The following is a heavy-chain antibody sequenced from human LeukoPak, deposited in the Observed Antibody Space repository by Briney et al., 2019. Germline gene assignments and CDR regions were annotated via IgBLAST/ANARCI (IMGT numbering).Heavy chain of an antibody. CDR3: AREGESPYGY. V-gene: IGHV1-69*04. Sequence: SVKVSCKASGGTFSSYAISWVRQAPGQGLEWTGRIIPILGIANYAQKFQGRVTITADKSTSTAYMELSSLRSEDTAVYYCAREGESPYGYWGQGTLVTVSS. D-gene: IGHD3-16*01. CDR1: GGTFSSYA. CDR2: IIPILGIA. J-gene: IGHJ4*02.